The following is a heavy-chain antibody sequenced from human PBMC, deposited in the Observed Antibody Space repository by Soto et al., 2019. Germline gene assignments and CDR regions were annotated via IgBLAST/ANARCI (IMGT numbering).Heavy chain of an antibody. V-gene: IGHV3-23*01. Sequence: GGSLRLSCAASGFTFSSYAMSWVRQAPGKGLEWVSAISGSGGSTYYADSVKGRFTISRDNSKNTLYLQMNSLRAEDTAVYYCAKDSMIVVVITFRTGYYFDYWGQGTLVTVSS. J-gene: IGHJ4*02. CDR2: ISGSGGST. CDR1: GFTFSSYA. CDR3: AKDSMIVVVITFRTGYYFDY. D-gene: IGHD3-22*01.